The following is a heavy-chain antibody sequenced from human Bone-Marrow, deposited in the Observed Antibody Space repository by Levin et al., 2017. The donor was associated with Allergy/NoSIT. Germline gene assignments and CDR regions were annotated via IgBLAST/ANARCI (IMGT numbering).Heavy chain of an antibody. CDR2: INHSGST. J-gene: IGHJ3*02. Sequence: SETLSLTCAVYGGSFSGYYWSWIRQPPGKGLEWIGEINHSGSTNYNPSLKSRVTISVDTSKNQFSLKLSSVTAADTAVYYCARVTERRITIFGVVIGRPHSDAFDIWGQGTMVTVSS. D-gene: IGHD3-3*01. CDR1: GGSFSGYY. CDR3: ARVTERRITIFGVVIGRPHSDAFDI. V-gene: IGHV4-34*01.